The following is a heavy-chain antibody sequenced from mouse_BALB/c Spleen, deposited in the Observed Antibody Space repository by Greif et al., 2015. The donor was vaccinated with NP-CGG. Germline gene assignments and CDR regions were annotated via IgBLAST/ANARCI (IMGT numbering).Heavy chain of an antibody. CDR2: ISYSGST. CDR1: GDSITSGY. CDR3: ARYGGNYLYYFDY. D-gene: IGHD2-1*01. Sequence: DVKLQESGPRLVKPSQTLSLTCSVTGDSITSGYWNWIRKFPGNKLEYMGYISYSGSTYYNPSLKSRISITRDTSKNXYYLQLNSVTTEDTATYYCARYGGNYLYYFDYWGQGTTLTVSS. V-gene: IGHV3-8*02. J-gene: IGHJ2*01.